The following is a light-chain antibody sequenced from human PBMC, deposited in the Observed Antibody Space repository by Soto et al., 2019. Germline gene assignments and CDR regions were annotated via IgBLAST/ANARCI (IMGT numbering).Light chain of an antibody. CDR1: SSNIGAGFD. J-gene: IGLJ2*01. CDR3: QSYDSSLSGWV. Sequence: QSDLTQPPSVSGAPGQRVTISCTGSSSNIGAGFDVHWYQQVPGTAPKPLIYGNTNRPAGVPDRFSGSKSGTSVSLAITGLQAEDEADYYCQSYDSSLSGWVFGGGTKLTVL. V-gene: IGLV1-40*01. CDR2: GNT.